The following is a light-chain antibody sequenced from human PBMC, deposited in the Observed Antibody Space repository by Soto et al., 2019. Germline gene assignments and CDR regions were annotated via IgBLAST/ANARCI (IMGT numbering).Light chain of an antibody. CDR2: AAS. Sequence: DIQMTQSPSSLCASVGDRFTITCRASQSISSYLNWYQQKPXKAPKLLXXAASSLQSGVPSRFSGSGSGTDFTLTISSLQHEDFANHYCQQSYSTLTWTFGQGTKVDIK. CDR3: QQSYSTLTWT. CDR1: QSISSY. J-gene: IGKJ1*01. V-gene: IGKV1-39*01.